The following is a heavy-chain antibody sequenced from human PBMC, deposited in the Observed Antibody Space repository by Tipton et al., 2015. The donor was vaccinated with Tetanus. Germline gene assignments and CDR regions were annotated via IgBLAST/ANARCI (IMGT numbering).Heavy chain of an antibody. CDR2: IYYSGDT. CDR3: AGVTAQRTELYFDH. V-gene: IGHV4-31*03. J-gene: IGHJ4*02. Sequence: TLSLTCSASGGSINSGGYFWNWIRQQPGKGPEWIGYIYYSGDTFYNPSLKSGVTISLDTSKNQFSLKLTSVSAADTAVYFCAGVTAQRTELYFDHWGQGTLVTVSS. CDR1: GGSINSGGYF. D-gene: IGHD6-13*01.